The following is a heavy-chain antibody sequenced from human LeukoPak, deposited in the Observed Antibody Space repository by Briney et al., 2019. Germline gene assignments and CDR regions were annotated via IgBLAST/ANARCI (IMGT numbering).Heavy chain of an antibody. CDR2: IWYDGSNK. J-gene: IGHJ6*02. V-gene: IGHV3-33*01. CDR1: GFTFSSYG. CDR3: ARDRSPYYYFYAMDV. Sequence: GGSLRLSCAASGFTFSSYGMHWVRQAPGKGLEWVAVIWYDGSNKYYADSVKGRFTISRDNSKNTLYLQMNSLRAEDTAVYSCARDRSPYYYFYAMDVWGPGTTVTVSS.